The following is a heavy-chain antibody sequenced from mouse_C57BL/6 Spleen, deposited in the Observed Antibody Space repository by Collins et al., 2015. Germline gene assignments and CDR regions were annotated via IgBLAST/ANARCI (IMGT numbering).Heavy chain of an antibody. CDR1: GYTFTSYW. V-gene: IGHV1-7*01. J-gene: IGHJ2*01. Sequence: GYTFTSYWMHWVKQRPGQGLEWIGYINPSSGYTKYNQKFKDKATLTADKSSSTAYMQLSSLTYEDSAVYYCARLGTTVVAHFDYWGQGTTLTVSS. D-gene: IGHD1-1*01. CDR3: ARLGTTVVAHFDY. CDR2: INPSSGYT.